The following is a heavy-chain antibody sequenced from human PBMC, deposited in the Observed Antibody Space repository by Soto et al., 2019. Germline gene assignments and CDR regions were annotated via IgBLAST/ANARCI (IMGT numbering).Heavy chain of an antibody. CDR1: GYSFTSYW. J-gene: IGHJ6*02. CDR3: ARTAEAGKYTNGRDV. V-gene: IGHV5-51*01. Sequence: GESLKISCKGSGYSFTSYWIGWVRQMPGKGLECMGIIYPGDSDTRYSPSFQGQVTISADKSISTAYLQWSSLKASDTAMYYCARTAEAGKYTNGRDVGGQGPTVPFSS. D-gene: IGHD5-18*01. CDR2: IYPGDSDT.